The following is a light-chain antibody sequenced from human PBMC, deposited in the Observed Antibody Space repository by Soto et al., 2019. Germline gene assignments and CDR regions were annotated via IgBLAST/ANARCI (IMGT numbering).Light chain of an antibody. V-gene: IGLV2-11*01. CDR1: SSDVGGYNY. J-gene: IGLJ1*01. Sequence: QSALTQPRSVSGSPGQSVTISCTGTSSDVGGYNYVSWYQQHPGKAPKLMIYDVSKRPSGVPDRFSGSKSGNTASLTISGLQAEDEADYYCCSYAGSYIRYVFGTGTKVTVL. CDR3: CSYAGSYIRYV. CDR2: DVS.